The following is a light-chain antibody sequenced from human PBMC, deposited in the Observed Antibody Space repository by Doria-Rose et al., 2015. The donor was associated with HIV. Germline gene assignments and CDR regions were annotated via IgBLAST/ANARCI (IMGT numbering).Light chain of an antibody. CDR1: QSLLYTSKNY. V-gene: IGKV4-1*01. CDR3: QQYYDTPS. Sequence: DIRMTQSPESLGMSLGERATLNCKSNQSLLYTSKNYSAWYQQKPGQPPKLLIYWASTRQSRVPARFSGSGSGTDFTLTISSLEAEDVAVYYCQQYYDTPSFGPGTTVDIK. J-gene: IGKJ3*01. CDR2: WAS.